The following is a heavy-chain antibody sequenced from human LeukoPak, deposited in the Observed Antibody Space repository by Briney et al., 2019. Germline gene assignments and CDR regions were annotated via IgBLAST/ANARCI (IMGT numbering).Heavy chain of an antibody. CDR2: IKEDGSEK. CDR1: GFTFSEYW. Sequence: SGGSLRLSCAASGFTFSEYWMTWVRQAPGKGLEWGASIKEDGSEKYYVDSVKGRCTISRDNAKNSLYLQMNSLRVEDTAMYYCARFPTGFDYWGQGTLVTVSS. D-gene: IGHD4-17*01. J-gene: IGHJ4*02. CDR3: ARFPTGFDY. V-gene: IGHV3-7*05.